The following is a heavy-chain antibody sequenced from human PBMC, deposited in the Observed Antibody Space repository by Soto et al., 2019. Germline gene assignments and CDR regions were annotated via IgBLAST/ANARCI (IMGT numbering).Heavy chain of an antibody. Sequence: QVQLQESGPGLVKPSQTLSLTCTVSGGSISTGGYYWNWIRQHPGKCLEWIGYFYYSGSTYYNPSLKSRVTCSVNTSKNQFSLKLSSVTAADTAVYSYARSVYPWGQGTLVTVSS. CDR2: FYYSGST. J-gene: IGHJ5*02. CDR3: ARSVYP. CDR1: GGSISTGGYY. V-gene: IGHV4-31*03.